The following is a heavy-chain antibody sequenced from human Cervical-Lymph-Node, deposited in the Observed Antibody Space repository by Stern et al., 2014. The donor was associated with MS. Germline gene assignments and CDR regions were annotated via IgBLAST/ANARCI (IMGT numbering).Heavy chain of an antibody. J-gene: IGHJ4*02. CDR1: GFTFSSYW. CDR3: ARDERRLFDS. V-gene: IGHV3-74*01. Sequence: EVQLVESGGGLVQPGGTLRLSCAASGFTFSSYWMHWVRQDPGRGLVWVSSINGDGSSPSSAGSGKGRFTTSRASTQHTVALQMNSLRAEDTAVYFCARDERRLFDSWGQGTLVTISS. CDR2: INGDGSSP.